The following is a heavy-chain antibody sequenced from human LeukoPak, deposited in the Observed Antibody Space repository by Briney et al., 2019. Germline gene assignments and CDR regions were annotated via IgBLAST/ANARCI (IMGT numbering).Heavy chain of an antibody. V-gene: IGHV3-21*06. Sequence: GGSLRLSCAASGFTFSYYNMNWVRQAPGKGLEWVSSISSSSSHIYYADSVKGRFTISRDNAKNSLYLQMNSLRAEDTALYYCARGVTTADYWGQGTLVTVSS. CDR2: ISSSSSHI. J-gene: IGHJ4*02. D-gene: IGHD4-17*01. CDR3: ARGVTTADY. CDR1: GFTFSYYN.